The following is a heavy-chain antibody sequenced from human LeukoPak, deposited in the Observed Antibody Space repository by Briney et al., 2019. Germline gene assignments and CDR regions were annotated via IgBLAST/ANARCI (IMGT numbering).Heavy chain of an antibody. J-gene: IGHJ5*02. V-gene: IGHV4-59*01. CDR2: IYYSGST. CDR3: ARAGIYDFRRWLDP. D-gene: IGHD5/OR15-5a*01. CDR1: GGSISSYY. Sequence: KTSETLSLTCTVSGGSISSYYWSWIRQPPGKGLEWIGYIYYSGSTNYNPSLKSRVTISVDTSKNQFSLKLSSVTAEDTAVYYCARAGIYDFRRWLDPWGQGTLVTVSS.